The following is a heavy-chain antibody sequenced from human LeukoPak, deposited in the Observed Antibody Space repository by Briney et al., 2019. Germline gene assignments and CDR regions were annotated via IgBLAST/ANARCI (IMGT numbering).Heavy chain of an antibody. CDR1: GGSISSGGYS. CDR3: ARHTGGSGYYNPFDY. V-gene: IGHV4-30-2*03. D-gene: IGHD5-12*01. Sequence: SQTLSLTCAVSGGSISSGGYSWSWIRQPPGKGLEWIGYIYHSGSTYYNPSPKSRVTISVDTSKNQFSLKLNSVTATDTAVYYCARHTGGSGYYNPFDYWGQGTLVTVSS. CDR2: IYHSGST. J-gene: IGHJ4*02.